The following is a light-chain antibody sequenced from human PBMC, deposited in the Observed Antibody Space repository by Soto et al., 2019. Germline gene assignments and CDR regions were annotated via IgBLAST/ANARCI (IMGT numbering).Light chain of an antibody. CDR1: ALPKQY. V-gene: IGLV3-25*03. CDR3: QSVDSSGTSVYV. J-gene: IGLJ1*01. Sequence: SYELTQPPSVSVSPGQTATITCSGDALPKQYAYWYQQKPGQAPVLLIYKDTERPSGIPERFSGSTSGTTVTLTISGAQAEDEADYYCQSVDSSGTSVYVFGAGTKLTVL. CDR2: KDT.